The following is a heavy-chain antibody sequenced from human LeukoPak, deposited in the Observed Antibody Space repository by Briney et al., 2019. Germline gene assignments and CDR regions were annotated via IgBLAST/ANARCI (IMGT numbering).Heavy chain of an antibody. J-gene: IGHJ4*02. Sequence: GGSPRLSCAASGFTFSSYSMNWVRQAPGKGLEWVSSITSTSSYIQYADSVKGRFTISRDNAKNSLYLQMNSLRAEDTAVYYCASARYSENWGQGTLVTVSS. CDR1: GFTFSSYS. D-gene: IGHD1-26*01. CDR3: ASARYSEN. CDR2: ITSTSSYI. V-gene: IGHV3-21*01.